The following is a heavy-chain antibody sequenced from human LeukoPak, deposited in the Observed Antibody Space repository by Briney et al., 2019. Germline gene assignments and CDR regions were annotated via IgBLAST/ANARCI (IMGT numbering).Heavy chain of an antibody. Sequence: GASVKVSCKASGYTFSGYYIHWVRQAPGQGLEWMAWINPNSGAPNYAEKFEGRVTMTRDTSISTASMTLSRLRSDDTAVYYCARDAGYCGATNCHPLYVFDIWGQGTTVTVSS. D-gene: IGHD2-15*01. CDR2: INPNSGAP. J-gene: IGHJ3*02. CDR3: ARDAGYCGATNCHPLYVFDI. V-gene: IGHV1-2*02. CDR1: GYTFSGYY.